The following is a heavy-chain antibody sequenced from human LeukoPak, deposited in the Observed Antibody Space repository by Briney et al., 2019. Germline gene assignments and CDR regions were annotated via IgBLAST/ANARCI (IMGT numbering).Heavy chain of an antibody. D-gene: IGHD6-19*01. Sequence: PSETLSLTCTVSGGSISSYYWSWIRQPPGKGLEWIGYIYYSGSTSYNPSLKSRVTISVDTSKNQVSLKLSSVTAADTAVYYCARVTVAGYYYYGMDVWGQGTTVTVSS. CDR3: ARVTVAGYYYYGMDV. J-gene: IGHJ6*02. CDR2: IYYSGST. CDR1: GGSISSYY. V-gene: IGHV4-59*01.